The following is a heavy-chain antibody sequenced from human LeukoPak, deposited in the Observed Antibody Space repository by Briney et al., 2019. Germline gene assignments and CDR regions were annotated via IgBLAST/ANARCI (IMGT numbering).Heavy chain of an antibody. CDR1: GGSISSGGYS. V-gene: IGHV4-30-2*01. CDR2: IYHSGST. J-gene: IGHJ4*02. Sequence: PSETLSLTCAVSGGSISSGGYSWSWIRQPPGKGLEWIGYIYHSGSTYYNPSLKSRVTISVDRSKNQFSLKLSSVTAADTAVYYCARVHDILTGYLFDYWGQGTLVTVSS. D-gene: IGHD3-9*01. CDR3: ARVHDILTGYLFDY.